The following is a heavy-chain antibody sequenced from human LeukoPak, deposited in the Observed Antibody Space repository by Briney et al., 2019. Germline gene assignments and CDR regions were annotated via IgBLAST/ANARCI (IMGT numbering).Heavy chain of an antibody. CDR1: GFTVSSNY. D-gene: IGHD6-13*01. V-gene: IGHV3-66*01. CDR3: ARDASSSSWTKYYYYYGMDV. Sequence: GSLRLSCAASGFTVSSNYMSWVRQAPGKGLEWVSVIYSGGSTYYADSVKGRFTISRDNSKNTLFLQMNSLRAEDTAVYYCARDASSSSWTKYYYYYGMDVWGQGTTVTVSS. J-gene: IGHJ6*02. CDR2: IYSGGST.